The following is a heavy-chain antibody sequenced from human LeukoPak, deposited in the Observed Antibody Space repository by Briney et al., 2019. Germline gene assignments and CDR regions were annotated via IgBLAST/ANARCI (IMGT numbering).Heavy chain of an antibody. CDR1: GFTFTKYT. CDR3: ARSYRSTWYYFDY. J-gene: IGHJ4*02. V-gene: IGHV3-30*04. D-gene: IGHD6-13*01. CDR2: VSFDGSNK. Sequence: GGSLRLSCAASGFTFTKYTMHWVRQAPGKGLEWVAAVSFDGSNKYYADSMKGRFTISRDNSKNTLYLQMNNLRAEDTAVYYCARSYRSTWYYFDYWGQGTLVTVSS.